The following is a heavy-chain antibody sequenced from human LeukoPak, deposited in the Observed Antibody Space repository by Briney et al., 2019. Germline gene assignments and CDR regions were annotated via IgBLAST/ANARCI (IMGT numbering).Heavy chain of an antibody. CDR1: GFTFSSYA. CDR3: AKDRGYCSSTSCYRYFGY. Sequence: GGSLRLSCAASGFTFSSYAMSWVRQAPGKGLEWVSAISGSGGSTYYADSVKGRFTISRDNSKNTLYLQMNSLRAEDTAVYYCAKDRGYCSSTSCYRYFGYWGQGTLVTVSS. CDR2: ISGSGGST. J-gene: IGHJ4*02. D-gene: IGHD2-2*01. V-gene: IGHV3-23*01.